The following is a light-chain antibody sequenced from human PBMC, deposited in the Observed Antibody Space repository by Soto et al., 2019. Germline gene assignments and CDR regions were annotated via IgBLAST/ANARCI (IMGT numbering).Light chain of an antibody. CDR2: GAS. CDR1: QSISSSS. V-gene: IGKV3-20*01. Sequence: EIVLTQSPGTLSLSPGEGATLSCRASQSISSSSLAWYQQKPGQAPRLLIYGASSRATGIPDRFSGSGSEKDFTLTINRLEPDDFAVYYCQQYDNSPQTFGPGTKVDIK. J-gene: IGKJ1*01. CDR3: QQYDNSPQT.